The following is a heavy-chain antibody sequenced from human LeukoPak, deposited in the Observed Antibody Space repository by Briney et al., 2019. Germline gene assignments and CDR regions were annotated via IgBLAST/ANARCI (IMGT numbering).Heavy chain of an antibody. CDR1: GGSISSGGYS. V-gene: IGHV4-30-2*01. D-gene: IGHD2-2*01. CDR2: IYHSGST. Sequence: SETLSLTCAVAGGSISSGGYSWSWIRQPPGKGLEWNGYIYHSGSTYYNPSLKSRVTISVDRSKNQFSLKLSSVTAADTAVYYCARGVVPAAKGAFDIWGQGTMVTVSS. CDR3: ARGVVPAAKGAFDI. J-gene: IGHJ3*02.